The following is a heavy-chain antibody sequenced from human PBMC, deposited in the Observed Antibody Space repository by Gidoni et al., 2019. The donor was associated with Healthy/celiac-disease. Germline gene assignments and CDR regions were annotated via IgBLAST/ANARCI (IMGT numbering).Heavy chain of an antibody. CDR3: ARDHSSGWHNNWFDP. V-gene: IGHV4-61*02. CDR1: GGSISSGSYS. J-gene: IGHJ5*02. Sequence: QVQLQESGPGLVKPSQTLSLTCTVSGGSISSGSYSWSWIRQPAGKGLEWIGRIYASGSTDSNPSLKSRVTISVDTSKNQFSLKLSTVTAADTAMYYCARDHSSGWHNNWFDPWGQGTLVTVSS. D-gene: IGHD6-19*01. CDR2: IYASGST.